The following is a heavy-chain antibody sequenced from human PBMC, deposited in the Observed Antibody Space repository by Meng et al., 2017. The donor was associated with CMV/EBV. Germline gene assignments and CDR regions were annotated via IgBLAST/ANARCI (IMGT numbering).Heavy chain of an antibody. V-gene: IGHV1-2*02. Sequence: QVTLVQPGAEVKSPGASVKVSCQTSGYRFSDHYMHWVRQAPGQGLEWMGWIYPNSGGTHYAQKFQDRVSMTRDMSISTVYMELRRLTSDDTAVYYCVRDNNWGPDYWGQGTLVTVSS. J-gene: IGHJ4*02. CDR1: GYRFSDHY. CDR2: IYPNSGGT. D-gene: IGHD1-1*01. CDR3: VRDNNWGPDY.